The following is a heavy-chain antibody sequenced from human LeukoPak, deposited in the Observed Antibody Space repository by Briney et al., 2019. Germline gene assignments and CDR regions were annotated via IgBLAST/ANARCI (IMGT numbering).Heavy chain of an antibody. V-gene: IGHV3-21*01. Sequence: GGSLRLSCAVSGFIVSSDYMNWVRQAPGKGLEWVSSISSSSSYIYYADSVKGRFTISRDNAKNSLYLQMNSLRAEDTAVYYCARDLLAVAAFDYWGQGTLVTVSS. CDR3: ARDLLAVAAFDY. CDR1: GFIVSSDY. D-gene: IGHD6-19*01. CDR2: ISSSSSYI. J-gene: IGHJ4*02.